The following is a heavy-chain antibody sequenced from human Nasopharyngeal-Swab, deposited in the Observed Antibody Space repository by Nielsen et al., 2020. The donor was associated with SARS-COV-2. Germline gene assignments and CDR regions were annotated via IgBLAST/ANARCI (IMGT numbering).Heavy chain of an antibody. CDR1: GGSISSGGYY. CDR2: IYYSGST. Sequence: SETLSLTCPVSGGSISSGGYYWSWILQHPGNGLEWIGYIYYSGSTYYNPSLKSRVTISVDTSKNQFSLKLSSVTAADTAVYYCARDRTAAPGIWFDPWGQGTLVTVSS. CDR3: ARDRTAAPGIWFDP. D-gene: IGHD6-13*01. J-gene: IGHJ5*02. V-gene: IGHV4-31*03.